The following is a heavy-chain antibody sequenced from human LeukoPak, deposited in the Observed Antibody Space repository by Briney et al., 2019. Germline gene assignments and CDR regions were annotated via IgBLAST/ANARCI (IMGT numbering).Heavy chain of an antibody. D-gene: IGHD3-22*01. V-gene: IGHV3-11*01. CDR2: ISSSGSTT. CDR1: GFTFSDYY. Sequence: GGSLRLSCAASGFTFSDYYMSWIRQAPGKGLEWVSYISSSGSTTYYADSVKGRFTISRDNAKNSLYLQMNSLRADDTAVYYCAKVDSSGYYSLYFDYWGQGTLVTVSS. J-gene: IGHJ4*02. CDR3: AKVDSSGYYSLYFDY.